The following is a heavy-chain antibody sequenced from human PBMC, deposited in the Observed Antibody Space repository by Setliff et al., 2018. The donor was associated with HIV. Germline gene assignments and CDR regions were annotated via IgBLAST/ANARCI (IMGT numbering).Heavy chain of an antibody. D-gene: IGHD4-17*01. CDR3: AKGAGFYGDYTFDY. CDR1: GASITSHY. CDR2: IYSTGST. J-gene: IGHJ4*02. V-gene: IGHV4-59*11. Sequence: PSETLSLTCTVSGASITSHYWSWIRQSPGREPEWIGYIYSTGSTNYNPSLQSRVSISMDASKNKFSLKVTSVTSADTAVYYCAKGAGFYGDYTFDYWGQGNLVTVSS.